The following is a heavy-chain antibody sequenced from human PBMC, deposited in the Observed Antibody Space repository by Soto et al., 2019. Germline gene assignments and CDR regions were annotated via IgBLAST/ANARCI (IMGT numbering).Heavy chain of an antibody. CDR2: ISATSDAA. D-gene: IGHD1-26*01. CDR1: GFPFSTSA. V-gene: IGHV3-23*01. Sequence: GGSLRLSCSASGFPFSTSAMNWVRQAPGKGLEWVSIISATSDAAYYAESVKGRFTSSRDNSKNTLYLQMNSLRPEDTAMYYCGKYSGSYPVYNGMNVWGQGTTVTVSS. J-gene: IGHJ6*02. CDR3: GKYSGSYPVYNGMNV.